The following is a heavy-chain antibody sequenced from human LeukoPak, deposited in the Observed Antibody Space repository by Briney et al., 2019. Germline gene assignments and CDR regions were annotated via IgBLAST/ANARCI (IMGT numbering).Heavy chain of an antibody. V-gene: IGHV3-23*01. CDR2: ISGSGGNT. CDR3: ARERVTTTSFDY. D-gene: IGHD4-17*01. J-gene: IGHJ4*02. CDR1: GFTFSNYP. Sequence: GGSLRLSCAASGFTFSNYPMSWVSQAPGKRLEWVSLISGSGGNTYYVDSVKGRFTISRDNSKNTLYLQLNSLRADDTAVYYCARERVTTTSFDYWGQGTPVTVSS.